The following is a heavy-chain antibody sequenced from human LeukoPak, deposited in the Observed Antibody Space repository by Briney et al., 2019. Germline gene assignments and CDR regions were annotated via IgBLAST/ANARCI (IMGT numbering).Heavy chain of an antibody. CDR3: VGATSSGWIFDY. V-gene: IGHV3-23*01. J-gene: IGHJ4*02. D-gene: IGHD6-25*01. CDR1: GFTFSSYA. CDR2: ISGSGGST. Sequence: PGGSLRLSCAASGFTFSSYAMSWVRQAPGKGLEWVSVISGSGGSTYYADSVKGRFTISRDNSKNTLYLQMNSLRAEDTAIYYCVGATSSGWIFDYWGQGTLVTVSS.